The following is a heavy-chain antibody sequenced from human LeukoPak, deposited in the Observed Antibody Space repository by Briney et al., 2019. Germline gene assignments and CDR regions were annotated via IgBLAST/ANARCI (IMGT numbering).Heavy chain of an antibody. D-gene: IGHD3-22*01. J-gene: IGHJ4*02. Sequence: PGRSLRLSCAASGFTFSIYAMYWVRQAPGKGLEWVAVISDDGSNKYYADTVKGRFTIYRDNSKNTRYLQMYSLRAEDTTVYCGARVSDRSDYVDDWGQGSLVTVYS. CDR2: ISDDGSNK. V-gene: IGHV3-30-3*01. CDR1: GFTFSIYA. CDR3: ARVSDRSDYVDD.